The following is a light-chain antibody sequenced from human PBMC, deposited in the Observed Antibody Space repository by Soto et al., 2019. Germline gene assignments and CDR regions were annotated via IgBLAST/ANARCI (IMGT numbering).Light chain of an antibody. V-gene: IGKV1-5*01. CDR2: DAS. CDR3: QQYSTLWT. CDR1: QRINKW. J-gene: IGKJ1*01. Sequence: DIQMTQSPSTLSASIGDRVTITFRASQRINKWLAWHQQKPGKAPKLLIYDASSLQSGVPPRFSGSGSGTEFTLTISSLQPDDFAAYYCQQYSTLWTFGQGTKVDI.